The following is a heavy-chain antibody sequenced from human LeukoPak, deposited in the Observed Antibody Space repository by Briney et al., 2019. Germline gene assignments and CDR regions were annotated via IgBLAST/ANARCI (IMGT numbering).Heavy chain of an antibody. Sequence: ASVKDSCTASGYTFTNYGINWVRQAPGQGLEWMGWISAYNGNTNYAQKLQGRVTMTTDTSTSTAYMELRSLRSDDTAMYYCARFRAGVGEPYGDYWGQGTLVTVSS. D-gene: IGHD3-10*01. CDR2: ISAYNGNT. CDR1: GYTFTNYG. V-gene: IGHV1-18*01. J-gene: IGHJ4*02. CDR3: ARFRAGVGEPYGDY.